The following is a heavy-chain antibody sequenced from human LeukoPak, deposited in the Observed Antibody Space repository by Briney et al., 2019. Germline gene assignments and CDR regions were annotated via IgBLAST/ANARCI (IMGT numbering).Heavy chain of an antibody. V-gene: IGHV1-2*02. J-gene: IGHJ4*02. CDR2: VNPNSGGT. CDR1: GYTFTGYY. Sequence: ASVKVSCKASGYTFTGYYMHWVRQAPGQGLEWMGWVNPNSGGTNYAQKFQGRVTMTRDTSISTAYMELSRLRSDDTAVYYCAIQPGALLLLNYWGQGTLVTVSS. D-gene: IGHD3-10*01. CDR3: AIQPGALLLLNY.